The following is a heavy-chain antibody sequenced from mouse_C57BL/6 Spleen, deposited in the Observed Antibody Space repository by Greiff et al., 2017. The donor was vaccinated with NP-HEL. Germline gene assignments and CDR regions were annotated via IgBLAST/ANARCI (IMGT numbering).Heavy chain of an antibody. CDR2: IYPGSGST. V-gene: IGHV1-55*01. CDR3: AKDYYYGSRGYFDY. Sequence: QVQLQQSGAELVKPGASVKMSCKASGYTFTSYWITWVKQRPGQGLEWIGDIYPGSGSTNYNEKFKSKATLTVDTSSSTAYMQLSSLTSEDSAVYYCAKDYYYGSRGYFDYWGQGTTLTVSS. D-gene: IGHD1-1*01. CDR1: GYTFTSYW. J-gene: IGHJ2*01.